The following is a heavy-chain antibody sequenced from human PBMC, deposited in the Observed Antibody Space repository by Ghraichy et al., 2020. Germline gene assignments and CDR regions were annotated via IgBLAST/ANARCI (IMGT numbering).Heavy chain of an antibody. CDR2: IWYDGSNK. CDR1: GFTFSSYG. V-gene: IGHV3-33*01. Sequence: GGSLRLSCAASGFTFSSYGMHWVRQAPGKGLEWVAVIWYDGSNKYYADSVKGRFTISRDNSKNTLYLQMNSLRAEDTAVYYCARESRGAVAAIDYWGQGTLVTVSS. D-gene: IGHD6-19*01. J-gene: IGHJ4*02. CDR3: ARESRGAVAAIDY.